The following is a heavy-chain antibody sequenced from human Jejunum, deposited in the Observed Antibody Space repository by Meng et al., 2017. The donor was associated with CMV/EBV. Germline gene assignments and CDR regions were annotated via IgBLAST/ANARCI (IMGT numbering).Heavy chain of an antibody. J-gene: IGHJ6*02. Sequence: RTSAISWVRQAPGQGLEWMGGIIPISDTTKYAQKFQGRVTIATDESMTTADMELSSLRSDDTAVYYCATTLSGYSYGGNYDGMDVWGQGITGTVSS. CDR3: ATTLSGYSYGGNYDGMDV. V-gene: IGHV1-69*05. D-gene: IGHD3-16*01. CDR2: IIPISDTT. CDR1: RTSA.